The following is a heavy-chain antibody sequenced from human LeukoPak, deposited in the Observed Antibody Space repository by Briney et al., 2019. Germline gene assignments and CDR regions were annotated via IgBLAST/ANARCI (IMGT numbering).Heavy chain of an antibody. D-gene: IGHD4-17*01. CDR2: ISGSGGST. Sequence: GGSLRLSCAASGFTFSSYAMSWVRQAPGKGLEWVSAISGSGGSTYYADSVKGRFTIPRDNSKNTLYLQMNSLRAEDTAVYYCAKGRTVTTFLDYWGQGTLVTVSS. CDR1: GFTFSSYA. J-gene: IGHJ4*02. CDR3: AKGRTVTTFLDY. V-gene: IGHV3-23*01.